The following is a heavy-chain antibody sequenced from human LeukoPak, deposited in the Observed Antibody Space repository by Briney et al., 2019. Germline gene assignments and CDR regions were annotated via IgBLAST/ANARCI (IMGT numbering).Heavy chain of an antibody. J-gene: IGHJ4*02. V-gene: IGHV4-31*03. Sequence: PSETLSLTCTVSGGSISNAAYYCSWIRQHPGKGLEWLGYIYYSGSTYYNPSLKSRVIISVDTSKNQFSLEVSSVTAADMAVYYCARVEAATTNPRFGYWGQGTLVTVSS. CDR1: GGSISNAAYY. CDR3: ARVEAATTNPRFGY. CDR2: IYYSGST. D-gene: IGHD5-24*01.